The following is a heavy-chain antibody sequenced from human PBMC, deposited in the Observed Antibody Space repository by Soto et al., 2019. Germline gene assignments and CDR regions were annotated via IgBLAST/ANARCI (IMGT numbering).Heavy chain of an antibody. CDR1: GFSFSTYD. CDR2: ISTTSFTI. CDR3: ARDRCFDGSCYSASDF. J-gene: IGHJ4*02. Sequence: QPGGSLRLSCVASGFSFSTYDMDWVRQAPGKAPEWIAHISTTSFTIYYADSVKGRFTISRDNVRNSLYLEMKSLRDEDTAVYYCARDRCFDGSCYSASDFWGQGIQVTVS. D-gene: IGHD2-15*01. V-gene: IGHV3-48*02.